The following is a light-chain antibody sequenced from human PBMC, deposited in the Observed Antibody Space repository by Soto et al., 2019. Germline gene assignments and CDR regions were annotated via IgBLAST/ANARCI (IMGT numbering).Light chain of an antibody. Sequence: ILLTQSPSSLSASVGDRVTITCRASQSISSYLNWYQQKPGIAPKLLIYAASSLQSGVPSRFSGSGSGTDFTLTISSLQPEDFAPYFCQQTYSTLSITFGQGTRLEIK. CDR3: QQTYSTLSIT. CDR1: QSISSY. J-gene: IGKJ5*01. V-gene: IGKV1-39*01. CDR2: AAS.